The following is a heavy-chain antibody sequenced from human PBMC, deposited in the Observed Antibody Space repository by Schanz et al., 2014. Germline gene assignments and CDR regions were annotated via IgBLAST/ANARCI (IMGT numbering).Heavy chain of an antibody. CDR2: IIPILGIA. CDR1: GGTFSSYT. CDR3: ARGRGCTGGSCYSWFDL. Sequence: QVQLVQSEAEVKKPGSSVKVSCKASGGTFSSYTISWVRQAPGQGLEWMGRIIPILGIANYAQNFQGRVTITADKSTSTAYMELSSLRSEDTAVYYCARGRGCTGGSCYSWFDLWGQGTLVTVAS. D-gene: IGHD2-15*01. V-gene: IGHV1-69*02. J-gene: IGHJ5*02.